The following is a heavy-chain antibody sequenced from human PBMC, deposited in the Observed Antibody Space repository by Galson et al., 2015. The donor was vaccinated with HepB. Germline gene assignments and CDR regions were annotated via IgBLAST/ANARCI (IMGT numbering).Heavy chain of an antibody. V-gene: IGHV1-8*02. D-gene: IGHD3-10*01. Sequence: SVKVSCKASGYTFTSSDINWVRQATGQGLEWMGWVNPKSVITGYAQKFQGRLTLTRDTSISTAYMELSNLRSEDTAVYYCVKLNYYGSASFDYWGQGTLVTVSS. J-gene: IGHJ4*02. CDR1: GYTFTSSD. CDR2: VNPKSVIT. CDR3: VKLNYYGSASFDY.